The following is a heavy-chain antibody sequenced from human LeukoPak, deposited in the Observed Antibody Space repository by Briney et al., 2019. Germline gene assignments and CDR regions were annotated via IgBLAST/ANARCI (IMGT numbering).Heavy chain of an antibody. CDR2: IYYSGST. CDR3: AREPRSRYCSSTSCYLFDY. V-gene: IGHV4-31*03. CDR1: GGSISSGGYY. J-gene: IGHJ4*02. Sequence: TPSETPSLTCTVSGGSISSGGYYWSWIRQHPGKGLEWIGYIYYSGSTYYNPSLKSRVTISVDTSKNQFSLKLSSVTAADTAVYYCAREPRSRYCSSTSCYLFDYWGQGTLVTVSS. D-gene: IGHD2-2*01.